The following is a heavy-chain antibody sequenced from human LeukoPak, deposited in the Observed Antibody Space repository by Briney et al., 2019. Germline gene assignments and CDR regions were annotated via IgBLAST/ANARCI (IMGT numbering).Heavy chain of an antibody. CDR3: ARDGGHYGGNSFDY. Sequence: PGGSLRLSCAASIYTFSSYSMNWVRQAPGKGLEWVSSISSSSSYIYYADSVKGRFTISRDNAKNSLYLQMNSLRAEDTAVYYCARDGGHYGGNSFDYWGQGTLVTVSS. D-gene: IGHD4-23*01. CDR1: IYTFSSYS. CDR2: ISSSSSYI. V-gene: IGHV3-21*01. J-gene: IGHJ4*02.